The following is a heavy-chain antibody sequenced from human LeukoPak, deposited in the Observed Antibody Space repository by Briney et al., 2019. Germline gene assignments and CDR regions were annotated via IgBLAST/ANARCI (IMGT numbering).Heavy chain of an antibody. Sequence: PSETLSLTCAVSGGSISSSNWWSWVRQPPGKGLEWIGEIYHSGSTNYNPSLKSRVTISVDKSKNQFSLKLSSVTAADTAVYYCARLSGNFWSGYYPTRYYYYYMDVWGKGTTVTVSS. D-gene: IGHD3-3*01. V-gene: IGHV4-4*02. CDR1: GGSISSSNW. CDR3: ARLSGNFWSGYYPTRYYYYYMDV. CDR2: IYHSGST. J-gene: IGHJ6*03.